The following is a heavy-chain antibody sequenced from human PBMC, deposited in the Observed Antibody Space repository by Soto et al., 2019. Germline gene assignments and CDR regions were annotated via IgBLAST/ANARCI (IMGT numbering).Heavy chain of an antibody. CDR3: ARREATDGVLDF. V-gene: IGHV3-74*01. J-gene: IGHJ4*02. CDR1: GFTFSTYW. CDR2: INGDGSTA. D-gene: IGHD3-16*01. Sequence: LSLSCAASGFTFSTYWMHWVRQAPGKGLVWVSRINGDGSTAHYADSVKGRFTISRDNAKNTLYLQMNSLRAEDTALYYCARREATDGVLDFWGQGTLVTVSS.